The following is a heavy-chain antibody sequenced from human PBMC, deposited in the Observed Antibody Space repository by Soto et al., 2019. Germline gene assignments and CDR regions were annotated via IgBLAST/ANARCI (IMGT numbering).Heavy chain of an antibody. CDR1: GGSISRGDYY. CDR2: IYHSGRT. CDR3: ARVWSDFDAFDI. V-gene: IGHV4-31*03. Sequence: QVQLQESGPGLVKPSQTLSLTCSVSGGSISRGDYYWSWIRQHPGRGLEWIGYIYHSGRTNYNPSLKSRVFISVDTSKSQFSLNLTSVTAADTAVYRCARVWSDFDAFDIWGQGTMVTVSS. D-gene: IGHD2-21*01. J-gene: IGHJ3*02.